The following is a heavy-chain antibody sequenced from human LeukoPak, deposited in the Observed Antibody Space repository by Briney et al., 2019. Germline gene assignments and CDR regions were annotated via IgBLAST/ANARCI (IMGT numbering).Heavy chain of an antibody. CDR2: TSSRSSSYT. CDR3: ARDSMGATLDAFDI. V-gene: IGHV3-21*01. D-gene: IGHD1-26*01. Sequence: GGSLRLSCAASGFTVSSYSMNWVRQAPGKGLEWVSSTSSRSSSYTYYADSVKGRFTISRDNAKNSLYLQMNSLRAEDTAVYYCARDSMGATLDAFDIWGQGTTVTVSS. CDR1: GFTVSSYS. J-gene: IGHJ3*02.